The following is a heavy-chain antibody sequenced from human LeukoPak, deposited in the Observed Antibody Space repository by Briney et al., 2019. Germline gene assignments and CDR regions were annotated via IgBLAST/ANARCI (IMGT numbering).Heavy chain of an antibody. CDR1: GFTFSDYY. CDR3: ARALPSSYYHFDY. CDR2: ISSTSIYT. V-gene: IGHV3-11*05. Sequence: PGGSLRLSCAASGFTFSDYYMSWIRQAPGKGLEWVSDISSTSIYTNYADSVKGRFTISRDNAKNSLYLQMNSLRAEDTAVYYCARALPSSYYHFDYWGQGTLVTVSS. J-gene: IGHJ4*02. D-gene: IGHD1-26*01.